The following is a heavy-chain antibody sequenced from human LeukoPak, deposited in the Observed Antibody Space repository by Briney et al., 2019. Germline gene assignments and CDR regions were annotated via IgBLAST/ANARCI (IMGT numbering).Heavy chain of an antibody. Sequence: GGSLRLSCVASGFIFSDFWMNWVRLVPGKGLEWVANINEDGSVQDYVGSVRGRFTISRGNAKNSLYLHMNSVRVEDTAVYYCATRESSMARSHWGQGTLVTISS. V-gene: IGHV3-7*01. CDR3: ATRESSMARSH. CDR2: INEDGSVQ. CDR1: GFIFSDFW. D-gene: IGHD3-10*01. J-gene: IGHJ4*02.